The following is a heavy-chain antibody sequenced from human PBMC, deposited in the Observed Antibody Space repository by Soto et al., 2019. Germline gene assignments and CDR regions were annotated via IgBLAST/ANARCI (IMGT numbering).Heavy chain of an antibody. D-gene: IGHD2-2*03. CDR1: GFTFSSYG. J-gene: IGHJ6*02. Sequence: VQLVESGGGLVQPGGSLRLSCAASGFTFSSYGMHWVRQAPGKGLEWVAVISYDGSNKYYADSVKGRFTISRDNSKNTLYLQMNSLRAEDTAVYYCAKQMDSDGMDVWGQGTTVTVSS. V-gene: IGHV3-30*18. CDR3: AKQMDSDGMDV. CDR2: ISYDGSNK.